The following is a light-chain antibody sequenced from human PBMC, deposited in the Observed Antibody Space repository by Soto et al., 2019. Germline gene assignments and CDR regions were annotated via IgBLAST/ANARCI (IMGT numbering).Light chain of an antibody. Sequence: QSALTQPASVSGSPGQSITISCTGSSSDIGVYNSVSWYQHHPGKAPRLLIFDVRDRPSGVPNRFSGSKSGNTASLTISGLQAEDEADYYCTSYVSGATYVFGTGTQLTVL. CDR1: SSDIGVYNS. V-gene: IGLV2-14*01. CDR3: TSYVSGATYV. CDR2: DVR. J-gene: IGLJ1*01.